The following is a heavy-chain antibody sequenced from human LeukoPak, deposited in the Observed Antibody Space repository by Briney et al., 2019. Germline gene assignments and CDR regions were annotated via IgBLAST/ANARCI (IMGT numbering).Heavy chain of an antibody. CDR1: GGSLSGYY. D-gene: IGHD4-17*01. V-gene: IGHV4-34*01. CDR2: INHSGST. CDR3: ARGTVSRFDY. Sequence: SETLCLTCAVYGGSLSGYYWSWIRQPPGKGLEWIGEINHSGSTNYNPSLKSRVTISVDTSKNQFSLKLSSVTAADTAVYYCARGTVSRFDYWGQGTLVTVSS. J-gene: IGHJ4*02.